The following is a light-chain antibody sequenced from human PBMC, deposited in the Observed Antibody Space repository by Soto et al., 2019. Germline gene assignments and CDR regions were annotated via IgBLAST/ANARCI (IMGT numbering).Light chain of an antibody. Sequence: DIQLTQSPSTLSGSVVGRVTITCRASQTSSSWLAWYQQKPGKAPKLLIYKASTLKSGVSSRFSGSGSGTDFTLTISSLQPEDVATYFCQQVESYPSTFGGGTKVDIK. CDR1: QTSSSW. CDR3: QQVESYPST. J-gene: IGKJ4*01. CDR2: KAS. V-gene: IGKV1-5*03.